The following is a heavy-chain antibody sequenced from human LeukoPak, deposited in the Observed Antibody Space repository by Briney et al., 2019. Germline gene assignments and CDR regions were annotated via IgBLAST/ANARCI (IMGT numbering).Heavy chain of an antibody. CDR3: ARVYGSGTYFFDY. V-gene: IGHV4-39*01. Sequence: SETLSLTCTVSGGSVSSSIYYWGWVRQPPGKGLEWIASIYYTGATYYTPSLKSRVTISEDTSKNQFSLRLSSVTAADTAVYYCARVYGSGTYFFDYWGQGTLVTVSS. CDR1: GGSVSSSIYY. CDR2: IYYTGAT. D-gene: IGHD3-10*01. J-gene: IGHJ4*02.